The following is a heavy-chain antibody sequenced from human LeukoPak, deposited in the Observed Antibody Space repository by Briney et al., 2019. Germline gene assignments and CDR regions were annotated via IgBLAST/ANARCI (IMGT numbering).Heavy chain of an antibody. Sequence: SETLSLTCAVYGGSFSGYYWSWIRQPPGKGLEWLGEINHSGSTNYNPSLKSRVTISVDTSKNQFSLKLSSVTAADTAVYYCARGPPRITMIVVVMNYYYYGMDVWGQGTTVTVSS. CDR2: INHSGST. CDR3: ARGPPRITMIVVVMNYYYYGMDV. D-gene: IGHD3-22*01. J-gene: IGHJ6*02. V-gene: IGHV4-34*01. CDR1: GGSFSGYY.